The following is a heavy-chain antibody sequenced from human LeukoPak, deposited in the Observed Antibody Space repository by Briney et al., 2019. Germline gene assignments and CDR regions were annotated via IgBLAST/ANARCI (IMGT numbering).Heavy chain of an antibody. CDR1: GYSFTGYY. CDR3: ARFPLPKLGNAAFDI. CDR2: IIPILGIA. V-gene: IGHV1-69*02. J-gene: IGHJ3*02. D-gene: IGHD7-27*01. Sequence: GASVKVSCKASGYSFTGYYMHWVRQAPGQGLEWMGRIIPILGIANYAQKFQGRVTITADKSTSTAYMELSSLRSEDTAVYYCARFPLPKLGNAAFDIWGQGTMVTVSS.